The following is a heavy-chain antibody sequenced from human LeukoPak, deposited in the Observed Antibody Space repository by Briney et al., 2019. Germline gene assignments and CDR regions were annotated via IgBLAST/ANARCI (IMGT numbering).Heavy chain of an antibody. CDR3: ARGEQEMATMSIDY. CDR1: TFTFSNYG. CDR2: VSSDGSVE. J-gene: IGHJ4*02. D-gene: IGHD5-24*01. V-gene: IGHV3-30*03. Sequence: GGSLRLSCAASTFTFSNYGMQWVRQAPGKGLEWVAVVSSDGSVEYYGDSVKGRFTISRDNSKNTLYLQMNSLRVEDTAVYYCARGEQEMATMSIDYWGQGTLVTVSS.